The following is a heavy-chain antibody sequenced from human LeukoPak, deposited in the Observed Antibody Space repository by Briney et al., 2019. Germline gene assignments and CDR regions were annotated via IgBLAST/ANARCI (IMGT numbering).Heavy chain of an antibody. CDR2: TNHSGST. J-gene: IGHJ3*02. CDR1: GGSFSGYY. D-gene: IGHD3-9*01. CDR3: AGTDILTGYSWAFDI. V-gene: IGHV4-34*01. Sequence: SETLSLTCAVYGGSFSGYYWSWIRQPPGKGLEWIGETNHSGSTNYNPSLKSRVTISVDTSKNQFSLKLSSVTAADTAVYYCAGTDILTGYSWAFDIWGQGTMVTVSS.